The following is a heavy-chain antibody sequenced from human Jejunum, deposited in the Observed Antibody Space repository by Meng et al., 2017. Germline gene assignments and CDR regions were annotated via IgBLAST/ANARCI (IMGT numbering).Heavy chain of an antibody. J-gene: IGHJ4*02. CDR3: ARETSLRDGYKVDY. CDR1: GGSISSIGSY. CDR2: IDYDGAT. D-gene: IGHD5-24*01. Sequence: SETLSLTCTVFGGSISSIGSYWGWIRQPPGKGLEGIASIDYDGATYHAPSLKSRVAVSLDTARNQFSRSLNSVTAADTAVDYCARETSLRDGYKVDYWGQGTLVTVSS. V-gene: IGHV4-39*07.